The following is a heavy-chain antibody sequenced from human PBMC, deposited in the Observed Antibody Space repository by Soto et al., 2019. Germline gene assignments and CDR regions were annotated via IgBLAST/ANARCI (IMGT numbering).Heavy chain of an antibody. J-gene: IGHJ5*02. CDR3: ARGRRGFDWFDP. CDR1: GGSINSDDYY. Sequence: QVQVQESGPGLVKPSQTLSLTCTVSGGSINSDDYYWMWIRQHPGKGLEWIGHIFHSGTTYYNSSLKSRITISVDTSKIQFSLKLNSVTAVDAAVYYCARGRRGFDWFDPWGQGTLVTVSS. CDR2: IFHSGTT. V-gene: IGHV4-31*03.